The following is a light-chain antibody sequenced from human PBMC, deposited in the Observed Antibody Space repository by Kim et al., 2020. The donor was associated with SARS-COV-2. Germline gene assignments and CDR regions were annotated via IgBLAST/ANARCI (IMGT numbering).Light chain of an antibody. CDR2: TAS. CDR1: QGIGSS. V-gene: IGKV1-12*01. Sequence: ASVGDRDTITCRASQGIGSSLAWYQQKPGQAPKLLIYTASTLQRGVPSRFSGSGSGTDFTLTISSLQPEDFATYSCQQANSFPWTFGQGTKVEIK. J-gene: IGKJ1*01. CDR3: QQANSFPWT.